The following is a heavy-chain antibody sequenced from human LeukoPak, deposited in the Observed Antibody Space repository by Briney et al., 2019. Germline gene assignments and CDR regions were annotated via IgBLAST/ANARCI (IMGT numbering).Heavy chain of an antibody. V-gene: IGHV4-39*01. Sequence: PSETLSLTCTVSGGSISSSSYYWGWIRQPPGKGLEWIGSIYYSGSTYYNPSLKSRLTISVDTSKNQFSLKLSSVTAADTAVYYCARSPTDDYGDDDAFDIWGQGTMVTVSS. CDR2: IYYSGST. CDR3: ARSPTDDYGDDDAFDI. CDR1: GGSISSSSYY. D-gene: IGHD4-17*01. J-gene: IGHJ3*02.